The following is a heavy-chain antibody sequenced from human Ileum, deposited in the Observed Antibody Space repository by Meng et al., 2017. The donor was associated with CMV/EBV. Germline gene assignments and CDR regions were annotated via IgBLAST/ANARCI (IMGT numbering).Heavy chain of an antibody. J-gene: IGHJ4*02. CDR3: ARDGHSSSTSNYDH. V-gene: IGHV3-11*04. Sequence: ASGFTFSDYYMYWIRQAPGKGLEWVSYISSSGNTISYADSVKGRFTISRDNAKNSLYLQMNSLRAEDTAVFYCARDGHSSSTSNYDHWGQGTLVTVSS. CDR1: GFTFSDYY. CDR2: ISSSGNTI. D-gene: IGHD2-2*03.